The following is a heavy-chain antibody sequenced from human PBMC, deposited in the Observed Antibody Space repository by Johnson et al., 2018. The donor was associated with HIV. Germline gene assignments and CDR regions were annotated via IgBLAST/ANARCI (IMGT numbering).Heavy chain of an antibody. V-gene: IGHV3-33*06. CDR3: TKCIWGSSLIDAFDI. D-gene: IGHD6-13*01. J-gene: IGHJ3*02. Sequence: QVQLVESGGGVVQPGRSLRLSCAASGFTFSTYGMHWVRQAPGKGLEWVAVIWYDGSKKDYADSVKGRFTIYRDNSKNTLYLQMNSLSAEDTAVYYCTKCIWGSSLIDAFDIWGQGTKVTVSS. CDR2: IWYDGSKK. CDR1: GFTFSTYG.